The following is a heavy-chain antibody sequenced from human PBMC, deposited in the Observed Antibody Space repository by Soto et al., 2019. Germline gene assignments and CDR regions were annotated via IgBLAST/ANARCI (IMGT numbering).Heavy chain of an antibody. CDR3: AKEGAKYNSVWYPSDM. CDR1: EYTCSEYA. Sequence: SRRLACGACEYTCSEYAMNCVRQTPGKGLEWVSGIGGPGRDTYYADSVKGRFTISRDNSKSTLFLQMNSLRAEDTAIYYCAKEGAKYNSVWYPSDMWCQGTTVTVSS. V-gene: IGHV3-23*01. D-gene: IGHD2-15*01. J-gene: IGHJ6*02. CDR2: IGGPGRDT.